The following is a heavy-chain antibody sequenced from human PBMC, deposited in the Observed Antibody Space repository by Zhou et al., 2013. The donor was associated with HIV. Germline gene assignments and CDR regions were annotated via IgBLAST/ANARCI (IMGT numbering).Heavy chain of an antibody. Sequence: QVHLLQSESSILKPGATATVSCKTSGYTFTNYYMYWLRQAPGRGLEVMGIINPTTGKVMYGQGLQARLIMTRDTTTSTIYMFLSRLGSDDTAVYYCARDGLYNWNLGLDSFDYWGQGTLVTVSS. CDR1: GYTFTNYY. J-gene: IGHJ4*02. V-gene: IGHV1-46*04. CDR2: INPTTGKV. CDR3: ARDGLYNWNLGLDSFDY. D-gene: IGHD1-7*01.